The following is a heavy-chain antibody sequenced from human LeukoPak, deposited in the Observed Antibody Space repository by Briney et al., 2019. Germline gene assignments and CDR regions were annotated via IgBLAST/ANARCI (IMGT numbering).Heavy chain of an antibody. CDR1: GFTFKNSW. Sequence: PGGSLRLSCAASGFTFKNSWMSWVRQAPGKGLEWVANINQDGGEKYYVDSVKGRFTISRDNSKNTLYLQMNSLRAEDTAVYYCAKDLTPEDYYDSSGYYYPPFDYWGQGTLVTVSS. V-gene: IGHV3-7*01. D-gene: IGHD3-22*01. CDR3: AKDLTPEDYYDSSGYYYPPFDY. CDR2: INQDGGEK. J-gene: IGHJ4*02.